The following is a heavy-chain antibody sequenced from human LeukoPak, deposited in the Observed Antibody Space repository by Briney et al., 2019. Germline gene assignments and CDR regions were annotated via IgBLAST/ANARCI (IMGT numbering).Heavy chain of an antibody. V-gene: IGHV3-7*01. D-gene: IGHD5-24*01. J-gene: IGHJ4*02. CDR3: ARDGDGHKMTPFDY. CDR2: IKQDGTEK. Sequence: QTGGSLRLSCAASGITFSGYWMSWVRQAPGKGLEWVANIKQDGTEKYYVGSVTGRFTISRDNAKNSLYLQMNSLRVEDTAVYYCARDGDGHKMTPFDYWGQGTLVTVSS. CDR1: GITFSGYW.